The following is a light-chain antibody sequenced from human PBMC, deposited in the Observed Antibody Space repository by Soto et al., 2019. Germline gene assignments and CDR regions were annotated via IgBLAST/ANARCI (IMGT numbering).Light chain of an antibody. CDR2: GAS. J-gene: IGKJ4*01. CDR3: QQYDQWPIP. Sequence: EIVMTQSPATLSVSPGERVTFSCRASQSVNSKLACYQHKPGQAPRLLISGASTGATGIPARFSGSGSGTEFTLTINSLQSEDYAVYYCQQYDQWPIPFGGGTKVQIK. CDR1: QSVNSK. V-gene: IGKV3-15*01.